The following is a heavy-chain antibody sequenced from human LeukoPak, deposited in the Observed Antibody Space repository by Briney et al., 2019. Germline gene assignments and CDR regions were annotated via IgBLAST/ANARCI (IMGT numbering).Heavy chain of an antibody. Sequence: GGSPRLSCAASGFTVSSTYMSWVRQAPGKGLEWVSEIYSGGDTYYADSVKGRFTISRDNSKNTLFLQMNSLRVEDTAVYFCARGDCTTTRCSTSPIDSWGQGTLVTVSS. V-gene: IGHV3-53*01. CDR1: GFTVSSTY. J-gene: IGHJ4*02. CDR3: ARGDCTTTRCSTSPIDS. D-gene: IGHD2-2*02. CDR2: IYSGGDT.